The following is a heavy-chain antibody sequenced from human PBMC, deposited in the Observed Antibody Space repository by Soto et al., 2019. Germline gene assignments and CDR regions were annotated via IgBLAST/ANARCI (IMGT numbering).Heavy chain of an antibody. CDR1: GGSISSYY. CDR2: IYYSGST. D-gene: IGHD4-17*01. J-gene: IGHJ4*02. Sequence: SETLSLTCTVSGGSISSYYWNWIRQPPGKGLEWIGYIYYSGSTNYNPSLKSRVTISVDTSKNQFSLKLSSVTAADTAVYYCARGFSDYGDYVGDYWGQGTPVTVSS. CDR3: ARGFSDYGDYVGDY. V-gene: IGHV4-59*08.